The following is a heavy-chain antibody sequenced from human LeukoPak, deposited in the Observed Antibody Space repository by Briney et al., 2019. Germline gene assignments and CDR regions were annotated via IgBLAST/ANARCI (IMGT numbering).Heavy chain of an antibody. D-gene: IGHD6-13*01. CDR1: GYPLTGSY. V-gene: IGHV1-2*04. J-gene: IGHJ5*02. CDR3: ARGLPGRAAARNWFDP. Sequence: ASVMCSCKASGYPLTGSYMHWVRQATGQGLEWMGWINPNSGSTNYAPKFPGWATMTTDPSISTAHLELSRLRSDDTAVYLCARGLPGRAAARNWFDPWGQGTLVTVSS. CDR2: INPNSGST.